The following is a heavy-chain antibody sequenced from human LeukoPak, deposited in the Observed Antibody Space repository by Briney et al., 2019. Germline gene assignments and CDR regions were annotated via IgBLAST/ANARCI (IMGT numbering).Heavy chain of an antibody. CDR1: GYTLTELS. V-gene: IGHV1-24*01. CDR3: ARGLRCSGGSCYRGWLNY. J-gene: IGHJ4*02. Sequence: ASVKVSCKVSGYTLTELSMHWVRQAPGKGLEWMGGFDPEDGETIYAQKFQGRVTMTRNTSISTAYMELSSLRSEDTAVYYCARGLRCSGGSCYRGWLNYWGQGTLVTVSS. CDR2: FDPEDGET. D-gene: IGHD2-15*01.